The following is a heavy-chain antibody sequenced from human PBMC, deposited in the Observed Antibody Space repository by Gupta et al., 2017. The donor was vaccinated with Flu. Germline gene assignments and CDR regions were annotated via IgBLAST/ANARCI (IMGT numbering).Heavy chain of an antibody. J-gene: IGHJ4*02. CDR2: IYYSGST. V-gene: IGHV4-39*01. Sequence: QLQLQESGPGLVKPSETLSLTCTVSGGSISSSSYYWGWIRQPPGKGLEWIGSIYYSGSTYYNPSLKSRVTISVDTSKNQFSLKLSSVTAADTAVYYCASHRRQLLDYGDYLFFPYFDYWGQGTLVTVSS. CDR1: GGSISSSSYY. CDR3: ASHRRQLLDYGDYLFFPYFDY. D-gene: IGHD4-17*01.